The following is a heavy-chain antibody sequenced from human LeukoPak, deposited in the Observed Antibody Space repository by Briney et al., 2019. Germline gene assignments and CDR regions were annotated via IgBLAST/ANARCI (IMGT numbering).Heavy chain of an antibody. CDR3: ARDRVAAAQHWFDP. J-gene: IGHJ5*02. V-gene: IGHV4-38-2*02. CDR1: GYSISSGYY. CDR2: IYYSGST. D-gene: IGHD6-13*01. Sequence: SETLSLTCTVSGYSISSGYYWGWIRQPPGKGLEWIGSIYYSGSTYYNPSLKSRVTISVDTSKNQFSLKLSSVTAADTAVYYCARDRVAAAQHWFDPWGQGTLVTVSS.